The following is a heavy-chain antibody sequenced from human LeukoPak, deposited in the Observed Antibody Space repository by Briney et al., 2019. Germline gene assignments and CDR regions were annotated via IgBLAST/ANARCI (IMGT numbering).Heavy chain of an antibody. V-gene: IGHV3-30*02. J-gene: IGHJ3*02. CDR1: GFTFSSYG. CDR3: AKDLTPPTPHYYGSGEDSFDI. CDR2: IRCDGSNK. Sequence: PGGSLRLSCAASGFTFSSYGMHWVRQAPGKGLEWVAFIRCDGSNKYYADSVKGRFTISRDNSKNTLYLQMNSLRAEDTAVYYCAKDLTPPTPHYYGSGEDSFDIWGQGAMVTVSS. D-gene: IGHD3-10*01.